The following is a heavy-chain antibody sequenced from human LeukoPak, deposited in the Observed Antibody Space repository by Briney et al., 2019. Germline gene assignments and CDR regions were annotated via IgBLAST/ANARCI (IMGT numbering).Heavy chain of an antibody. D-gene: IGHD1-26*01. J-gene: IGHJ4*02. V-gene: IGHV4-59*01. CDR3: ARYIVGATNFDY. CDR2: IYYSGST. Sequence: LRLSCAASGFTFSSYAMHWIRQPPGKGLEWIGYIYYSGSTNYNPSLKSRVTISVDTSKNQFSLKLSSVTAADTAVYYCARYIVGATNFDYWGQGTLVTVSS. CDR1: GFTFSSYA.